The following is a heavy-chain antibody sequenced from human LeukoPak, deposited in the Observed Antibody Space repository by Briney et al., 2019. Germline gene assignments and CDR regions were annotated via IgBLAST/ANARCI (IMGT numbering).Heavy chain of an antibody. CDR2: INHSGST. D-gene: IGHD6-19*01. V-gene: IGHV4-34*01. CDR3: ASPIAVAGTGEYYFDY. J-gene: IGHJ4*02. Sequence: SETLSLTCAVYGGSFSGYYWSWIRQPPGKGLEWIGEINHSGSTNYNPSLKSRVTISVDTSKNQFSLKLSSVTAADTAVYYCASPIAVAGTGEYYFDYWGQGTLVTVSS. CDR1: GGSFSGYY.